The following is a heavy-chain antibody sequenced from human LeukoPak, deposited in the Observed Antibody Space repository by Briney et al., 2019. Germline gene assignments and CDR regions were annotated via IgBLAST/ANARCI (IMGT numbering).Heavy chain of an antibody. CDR2: IYSGGST. D-gene: IGHD6-19*01. V-gene: IGHV3-53*01. J-gene: IGHJ4*02. Sequence: GGSLRLSCAASGFTVSSNYMSWVRQAPGKGLEWVSVIYSGGSTYYADSVKGRFAISRDNPKNTLYLQMNSLRAEDTAVYYCARDNGRGWYYFDYWGQGTLVTVSS. CDR3: ARDNGRGWYYFDY. CDR1: GFTVSSNY.